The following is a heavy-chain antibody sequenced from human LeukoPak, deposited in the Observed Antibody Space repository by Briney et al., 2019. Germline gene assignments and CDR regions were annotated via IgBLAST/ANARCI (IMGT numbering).Heavy chain of an antibody. CDR2: IGAGGDHI. V-gene: IGHV3-23*01. CDR1: GFTFSNYA. CDR3: EKYMQTGDPFDY. Sequence: PGGSLRLSCAASGFTFSNYAMTWIRQAPGKGLEWVAVIGAGGDHIHYADSVKGRFTISRDNSKNTLSLQMNSLRAEDTAVYHCEKYMQTGDPFDYWGQGTLVAVSS. J-gene: IGHJ4*02. D-gene: IGHD7-27*01.